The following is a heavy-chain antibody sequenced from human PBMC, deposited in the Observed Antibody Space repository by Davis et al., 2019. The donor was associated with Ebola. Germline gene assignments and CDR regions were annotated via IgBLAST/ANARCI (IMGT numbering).Heavy chain of an antibody. D-gene: IGHD1-26*01. CDR2: TYYSSKWFN. J-gene: IGHJ6*02. V-gene: IGHV6-1*01. CDR1: GDSVSSGG. CDR3: VRGWGRTGMGV. Sequence: HSQTLSLICDISGDSVSSGGWNWIRQSPSRGLEWLGRTYYSSKWFNDYAVSVKSRITINPDTSKNQFSLQLSSVTPEDTAVYYCVRGWGRTGMGVWGQGTTVIVSS.